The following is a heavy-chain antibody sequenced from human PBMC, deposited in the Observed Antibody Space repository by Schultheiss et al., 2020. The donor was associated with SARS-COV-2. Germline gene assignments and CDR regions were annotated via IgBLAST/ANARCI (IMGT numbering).Heavy chain of an antibody. J-gene: IGHJ4*02. CDR3: AREGTVLGYCSGGSCYPYYFDY. CDR1: GGTFSSYA. D-gene: IGHD2-15*01. V-gene: IGHV1-69*13. Sequence: SVKVSCKASGGTFSSYAINWVRQAPRQGLEWMGGIIPIFGTANYAQKFQGRVTITADESTTTAYMELSRLRSDDTAVYYCAREGTVLGYCSGGSCYPYYFDYWGQGTLVTVSS. CDR2: IIPIFGTA.